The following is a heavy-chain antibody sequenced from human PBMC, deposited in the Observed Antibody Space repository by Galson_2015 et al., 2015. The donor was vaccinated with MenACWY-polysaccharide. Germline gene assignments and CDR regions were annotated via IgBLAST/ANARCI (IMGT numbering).Heavy chain of an antibody. CDR2: IISSGAST. CDR3: TKIRDATSRAFGS. J-gene: IGHJ4*02. D-gene: IGHD2-2*01. Sequence: SLRLSCAASGFTFSDYAMRWVRQAPGKGLQWVSSIISSGASTYYTDSVKGRFTISRDNSKSTLYLQMNSLRVDDTALYFCTKIRDATSRAFGSWGQGTLVTVSS. V-gene: IGHV3-23*01. CDR1: GFTFSDYA.